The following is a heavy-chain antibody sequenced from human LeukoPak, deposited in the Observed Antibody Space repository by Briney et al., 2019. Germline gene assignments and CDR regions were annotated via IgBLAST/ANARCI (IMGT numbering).Heavy chain of an antibody. CDR3: AREDAGVTSFDY. CDR1: GGSISSGGYY. J-gene: IGHJ4*02. V-gene: IGHV4-31*03. Sequence: SQTLSLTCTVSGGSISSGGYYWSRIRQHPGKGLEWIGYIYYSGSTYYNPSLKSRVTISVDTSKNQFSLKLSSVTAADTAVYYCAREDAGVTSFDYWGQGTLVTVSS. D-gene: IGHD2-21*02. CDR2: IYYSGST.